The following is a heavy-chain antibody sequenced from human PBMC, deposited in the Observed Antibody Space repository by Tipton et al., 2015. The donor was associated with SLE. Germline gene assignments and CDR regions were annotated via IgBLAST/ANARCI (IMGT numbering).Heavy chain of an antibody. Sequence: TLSLTCAVYGGSFSGYYWNWIRQPPGKGLEWIGEINHGGSTNYNPSLKSRVTISVDTSKNQFSLKLSSVTAADTAVYYCARGKDIVVARDAFDIWGQGTMVTVSS. D-gene: IGHD2-15*01. CDR3: ARGKDIVVARDAFDI. J-gene: IGHJ3*02. V-gene: IGHV4-34*01. CDR2: INHGGST. CDR1: GGSFSGYY.